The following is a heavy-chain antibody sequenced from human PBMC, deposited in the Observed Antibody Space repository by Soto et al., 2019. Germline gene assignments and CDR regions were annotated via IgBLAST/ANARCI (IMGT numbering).Heavy chain of an antibody. D-gene: IGHD3-10*01. CDR3: ARSMVRGPPPFDY. CDR2: IYPGDSDT. J-gene: IGHJ4*02. Sequence: GESLKISCKGSGYSFTSYWIGWVRQMPGKGLEWMGIIYPGDSDTRYSPSFQGQVTISADKSMTTAYLQWSSLKASDTAMYYCARSMVRGPPPFDYWGQGTLVTVSS. V-gene: IGHV5-51*01. CDR1: GYSFTSYW.